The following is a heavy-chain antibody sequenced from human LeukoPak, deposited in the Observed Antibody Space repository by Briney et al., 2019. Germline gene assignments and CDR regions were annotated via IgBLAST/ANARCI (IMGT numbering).Heavy chain of an antibody. D-gene: IGHD2-2*01. CDR3: ARMVSHCSSTSCYADYYYYMDV. V-gene: IGHV1-2*02. J-gene: IGHJ6*03. Sequence: GASVKVSCKASGYTFTGYYIHWVRQAPGQGLEWMGWIKPNSGGTNYAQKFQGRVTITADESTSTAYMELSSLRSEDTAVYYCARMVSHCSSTSCYADYYYYMDVWGKGTTVTISS. CDR2: IKPNSGGT. CDR1: GYTFTGYY.